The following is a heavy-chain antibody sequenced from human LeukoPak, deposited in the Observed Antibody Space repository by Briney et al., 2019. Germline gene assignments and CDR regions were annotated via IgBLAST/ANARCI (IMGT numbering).Heavy chain of an antibody. D-gene: IGHD6-13*01. J-gene: IGHJ4*02. CDR1: GYVFTNYG. CDR2: ISAYNGNT. CDR3: AREGSSWYDFGY. Sequence: ASVNVSCKASGYVFTNYGISWVRQAPGQGLEWMGWISAYNGNTNYAEKFQGRVTMTTDTSTSTAYMELTNLRSDDTAVYYCAREGSSWYDFGYWGQGTLVTVSS. V-gene: IGHV1-18*01.